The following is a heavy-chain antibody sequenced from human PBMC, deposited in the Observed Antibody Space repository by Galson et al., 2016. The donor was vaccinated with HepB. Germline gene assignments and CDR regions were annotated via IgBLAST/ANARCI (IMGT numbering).Heavy chain of an antibody. V-gene: IGHV1-2*02. CDR2: INPNSGGT. Sequence: SVKVSCKASGYTFTGYYMHWVRQAPGQGLEWMGWINPNSGGTNYAQKFQGRVTMTRDTSISTGYMELSRLRSDDTAVYYCARRGWARVVAGTVLGYYGMDVWGQGTTVTVSS. CDR3: ARRGWARVVAGTVLGYYGMDV. J-gene: IGHJ6*02. D-gene: IGHD6-19*01. CDR1: GYTFTGYY.